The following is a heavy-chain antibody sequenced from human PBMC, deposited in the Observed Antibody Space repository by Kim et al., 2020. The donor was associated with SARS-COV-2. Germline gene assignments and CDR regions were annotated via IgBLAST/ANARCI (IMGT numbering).Heavy chain of an antibody. J-gene: IGHJ6*03. CDR3: ARLAEAGSYVSYYHYM. CDR1: GASISSYY. Sequence: SETLSLTCTVSGASISSYYWSWIRQAPGKGLEWIGYISFSGSTNINPPLKSRVSISVDTSKKQVSLRLRSVTAADTAVYFCARLAEAGSYVSYYHYM. CDR2: ISFSGST. V-gene: IGHV4-59*08. D-gene: IGHD6-19*01.